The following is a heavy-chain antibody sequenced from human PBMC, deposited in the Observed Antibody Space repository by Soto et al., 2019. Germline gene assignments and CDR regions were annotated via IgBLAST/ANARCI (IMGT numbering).Heavy chain of an antibody. CDR1: GFTFSTYS. CDR2: ITATGGNT. V-gene: IGHV3-23*01. CDR3: ASGDSSSWYDY. J-gene: IGHJ4*02. Sequence: EVKLLESGGGLVQPGGSLRLSCAASGFTFSTYSMTWVRQAPGKGLEWVAHITATGGNTYYADSVKGRFTISRDNSKNTLYLQMNSLRAEDTAVYYCASGDSSSWYDYWGQGTLVTVSS. D-gene: IGHD6-13*01.